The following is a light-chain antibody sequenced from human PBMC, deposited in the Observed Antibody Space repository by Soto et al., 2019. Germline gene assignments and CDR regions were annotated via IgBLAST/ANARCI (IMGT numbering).Light chain of an antibody. V-gene: IGKV1-5*01. CDR3: QHYNSYSAT. Sequence: DIQMTQSPSTLSASVGDRVTITCRASQSISNWLAWYQQKPGKAPKLLIYDASSLESGVPSRFSGSGSGTEFTLTINSLQPDDFTPYYCQHYNSYSATFGQGTKLEIK. CDR2: DAS. J-gene: IGKJ2*01. CDR1: QSISNW.